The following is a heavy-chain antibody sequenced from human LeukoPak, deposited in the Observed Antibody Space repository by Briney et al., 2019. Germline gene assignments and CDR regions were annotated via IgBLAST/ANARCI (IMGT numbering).Heavy chain of an antibody. CDR3: TTRPTYYGSGSHDY. V-gene: IGHV3-48*03. J-gene: IGHJ4*02. Sequence: PGGSLRLSCSASGFTFTTYEMNWVRQAPGQGLEWVSYISSSGSTIYYAGSVKGRFTISRDNAKNSLYLQMNSLRAEDTAVYYCTTRPTYYGSGSHDYWGQGTLVTVSS. CDR2: ISSSGSTI. CDR1: GFTFTTYE. D-gene: IGHD3-10*01.